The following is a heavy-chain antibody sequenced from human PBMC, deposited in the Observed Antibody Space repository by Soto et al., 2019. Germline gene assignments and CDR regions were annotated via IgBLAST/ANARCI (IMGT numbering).Heavy chain of an antibody. Sequence: ASVKVSCKASGGTFSSYAISWVRQAPGQGLEGMGGIIPIFGTANYAQKFQGRVTITADESTSTAYMELSSLRSEDTAVYYCAMTSSGPYYFDYWGQGTLVTVSS. CDR3: AMTSSGPYYFDY. CDR2: IIPIFGTA. CDR1: GGTFSSYA. D-gene: IGHD6-19*01. V-gene: IGHV1-69*13. J-gene: IGHJ4*02.